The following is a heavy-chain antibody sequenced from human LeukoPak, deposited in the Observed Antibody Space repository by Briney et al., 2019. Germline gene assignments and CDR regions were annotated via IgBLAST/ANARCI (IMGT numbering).Heavy chain of an antibody. Sequence: GRSLRLSCAASGFTFDDYAMHWVRQAPGKGLEWVSGISWNSGSIGYADSVKGRFTISRDNANNSLYLQMNSLRAEDTALYYCAEGPWGSSTNGIDYWGQGTLVTVSS. CDR1: GFTFDDYA. J-gene: IGHJ4*02. CDR3: AEGPWGSSTNGIDY. V-gene: IGHV3-9*01. CDR2: ISWNSGSI. D-gene: IGHD2-2*01.